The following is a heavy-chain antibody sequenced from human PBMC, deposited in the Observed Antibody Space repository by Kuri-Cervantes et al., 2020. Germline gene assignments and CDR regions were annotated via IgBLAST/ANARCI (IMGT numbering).Heavy chain of an antibody. D-gene: IGHD6-19*01. CDR1: GFTFSSYS. J-gene: IGHJ4*02. V-gene: IGHV3-21*01. CDR2: ISSSSSYI. CDR3: ARELAVAGFDY. Sequence: GGSLRLSCAASGFTFSSYSMNWVRQAPGKGLEWVSSISSSSSYIYYADSVKGRFTISRDDAKDSLYLQMNSLRAEDTAVYYCARELAVAGFDYWGQGTLVTVSS.